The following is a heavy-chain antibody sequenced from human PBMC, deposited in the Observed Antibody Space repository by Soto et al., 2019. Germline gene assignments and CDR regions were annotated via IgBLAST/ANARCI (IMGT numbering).Heavy chain of an antibody. D-gene: IGHD3-22*01. Sequence: GESLKISYQTSGLSFTSHWIGWVRQMPGKGLEWMGIIYPDDSDTRYSPSFQGQVTISADKSIGTAYLQWSSLKASDTAIYFCARQAYDTSGYRYFDFWGQGTLVTVSS. J-gene: IGHJ4*02. CDR3: ARQAYDTSGYRYFDF. CDR1: GLSFTSHW. V-gene: IGHV5-51*01. CDR2: IYPDDSDT.